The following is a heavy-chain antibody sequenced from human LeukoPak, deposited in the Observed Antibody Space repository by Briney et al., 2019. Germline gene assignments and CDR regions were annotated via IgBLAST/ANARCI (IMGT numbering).Heavy chain of an antibody. CDR1: GFTFSSYS. CDR2: ISSSSSYI. J-gene: IGHJ4*02. D-gene: IGHD1-14*01. CDR3: VRVNPGARSYYFDY. Sequence: TSGGSLRLSCAASGFTFSSYSMNWVRQAPGKGLEWVSSISSSSSYIYYADSVKGRFTISRDNAKNSLYLQMNSLRAEDTAVYYCVRVNPGARSYYFDYWGQGTLVTVSS. V-gene: IGHV3-21*01.